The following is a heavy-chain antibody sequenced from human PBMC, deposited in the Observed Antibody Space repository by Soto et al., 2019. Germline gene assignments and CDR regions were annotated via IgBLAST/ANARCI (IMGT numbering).Heavy chain of an antibody. CDR2: IVVGSGNT. D-gene: IGHD5-18*01. J-gene: IGHJ6*02. CDR3: AAVGGAMAYYYYYGMDV. Sequence: SVKVSCKASGFTFTSSAVQWVRQARGQRLEWIGWIVVGSGNTNYAQKFQERVTITRDMSTSTAYMELSSLRSEDTAVYYCAAVGGAMAYYYYYGMDVWGQGTTVTVSS. CDR1: GFTFTSSA. V-gene: IGHV1-58*01.